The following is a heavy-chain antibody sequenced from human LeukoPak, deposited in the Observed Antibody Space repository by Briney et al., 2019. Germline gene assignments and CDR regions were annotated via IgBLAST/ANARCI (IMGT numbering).Heavy chain of an antibody. D-gene: IGHD4-11*01. Sequence: PGGSLRLSCAASGFSFSSYWMNWVRRAPGKGLEWLANIKEDGSKKYYVDSVKGRFTISRDNAKNSLYLQMDSLRAEDTALYYCAKEAMTTPYYYCGMDVWGQGTTVTVSS. V-gene: IGHV3-7*03. CDR3: AKEAMTTPYYYCGMDV. J-gene: IGHJ6*02. CDR1: GFSFSSYW. CDR2: IKEDGSKK.